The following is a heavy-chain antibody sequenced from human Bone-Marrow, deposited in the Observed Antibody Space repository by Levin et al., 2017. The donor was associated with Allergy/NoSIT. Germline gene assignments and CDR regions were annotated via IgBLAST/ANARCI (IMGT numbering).Heavy chain of an antibody. CDR2: IITSGTHT. D-gene: IGHD3-10*01. CDR3: ASRYGSGTYYQGNNY. J-gene: IGHJ4*02. V-gene: IGHV3-11*03. Sequence: LSLTCAASGFTFSDYYMRWIRQAPGKGLEWISYIITSGTHTSYADSVKGRFTISRDNANNLVFLQMNSLRAEDTAVYYCASRYGSGTYYQGNNYWGQGTLVTVSS. CDR1: GFTFSDYY.